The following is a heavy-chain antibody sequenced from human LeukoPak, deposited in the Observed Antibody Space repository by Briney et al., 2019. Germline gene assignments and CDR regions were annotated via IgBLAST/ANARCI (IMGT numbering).Heavy chain of an antibody. D-gene: IGHD3-10*01. CDR3: ARIIYGSGSWRFDY. J-gene: IGHJ4*02. V-gene: IGHV4-61*01. CDR2: IYYSGST. Sequence: SETLSLTCTVSGYSISSGYYWGWIRQPPGKGLEWIGYIYYSGSTNYNPSLKSRVTISVDTSKNQFSLKLSSVTAADTAVYYCARIIYGSGSWRFDYWGQGTLVTVSS. CDR1: GYSISSGYY.